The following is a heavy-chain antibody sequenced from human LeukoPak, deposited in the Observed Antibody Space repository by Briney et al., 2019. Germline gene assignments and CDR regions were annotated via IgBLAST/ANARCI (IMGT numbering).Heavy chain of an antibody. D-gene: IGHD3-10*01. J-gene: IGHJ2*01. CDR3: AKDRRHTVSGGYFDL. Sequence: GGSLRLSCAASGFTFDDYAMHWVRQAPGKGLEGVSGISWNSGHIGYADSVKGRFTISRDNAKNSLYLQMNSLRAGDTALYYCAKDRRHTVSGGYFDLWGRGTLVIVSS. CDR1: GFTFDDYA. CDR2: ISWNSGHI. V-gene: IGHV3-9*01.